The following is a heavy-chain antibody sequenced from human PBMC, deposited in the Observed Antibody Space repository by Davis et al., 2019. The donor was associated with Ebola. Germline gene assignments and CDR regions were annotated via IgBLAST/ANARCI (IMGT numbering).Heavy chain of an antibody. Sequence: SVTVSCKASGGTFSTYAINWVRQAPGQGLEWMGGIIPTFGTANYAQKFQGRVTITADESTSTAYMELSSLRSEDTAVYYCARDQGGGSCYDWGQGTLVTVSS. D-gene: IGHD2-15*01. CDR1: GGTFSTYA. CDR3: ARDQGGGSCYD. CDR2: IIPTFGTA. J-gene: IGHJ4*02. V-gene: IGHV1-69*13.